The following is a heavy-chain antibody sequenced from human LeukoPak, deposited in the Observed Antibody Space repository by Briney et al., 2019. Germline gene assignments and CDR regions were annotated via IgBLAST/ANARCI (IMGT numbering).Heavy chain of an antibody. CDR1: GGSFSGYY. Sequence: SETLSLTCAVYGGSFSGYYWSWIRQPPGKGLEWIGEINHSGSTNYNPSLKSRVTISVDTSKNQFSLKLSSVTAADTAAYYCARGLAAAGWGDWGQGTLVTVSS. D-gene: IGHD6-13*01. CDR2: INHSGST. J-gene: IGHJ4*02. CDR3: ARGLAAAGWGD. V-gene: IGHV4-34*01.